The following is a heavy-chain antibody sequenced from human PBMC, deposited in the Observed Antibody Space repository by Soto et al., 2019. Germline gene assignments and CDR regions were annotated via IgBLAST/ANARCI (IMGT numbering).Heavy chain of an antibody. D-gene: IGHD2-15*01. CDR1: GFTFSGSA. J-gene: IGHJ4*02. V-gene: IGHV3-73*01. Sequence: PGGSLRLSCAASGFTFSGSAMHWVRQASGKGLEWVGRIRSKANSYATAYAASVKGRFTISRDDSKNTAYLQMNSLKTEDTAVYYCTKVGSGGSRGYWGQGTLVTVSS. CDR2: IRSKANSYAT. CDR3: TKVGSGGSRGY.